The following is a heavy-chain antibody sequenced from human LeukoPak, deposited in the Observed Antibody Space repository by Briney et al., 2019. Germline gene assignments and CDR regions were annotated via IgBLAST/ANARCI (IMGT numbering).Heavy chain of an antibody. D-gene: IGHD5-18*01. CDR1: GFTFSSYS. Sequence: GGSLRLSCAASGFTFSSYSMDWARQAPGKGLEWVSSISSSSSYIHYADSVKGRFTISRDNAKNSLYLQMNSLRAEDTAVYYCARLDTAMDYSAFDIWGQGTMVTVSS. V-gene: IGHV3-21*01. CDR2: ISSSSSYI. CDR3: ARLDTAMDYSAFDI. J-gene: IGHJ3*02.